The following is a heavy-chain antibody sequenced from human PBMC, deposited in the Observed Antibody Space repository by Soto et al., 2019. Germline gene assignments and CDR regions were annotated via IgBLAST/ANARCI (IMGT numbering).Heavy chain of an antibody. J-gene: IGHJ6*02. CDR2: MNPNSGNT. CDR1: GYTFTIYD. CDR3: ARYSGGYYYGMDD. D-gene: IGHD1-26*01. Sequence: ASVKVSCKASGYTFTIYDINCVLQAPGQGLEWMGWMNPNSGNTHYAQKFQGRVTMTRNTSISTGYMELSNLRSEDMAVYYCARYSGGYYYGMDDWGQGTTVTVSS. V-gene: IGHV1-8*01.